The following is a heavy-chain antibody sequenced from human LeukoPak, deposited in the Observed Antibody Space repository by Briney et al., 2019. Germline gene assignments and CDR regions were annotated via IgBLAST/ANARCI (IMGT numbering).Heavy chain of an antibody. CDR3: ARDERYDSSGYPFDY. Sequence: GASVEVSCKASGYTFTGYYIHWVRQAPGQGLEWMGWINPNNYDTNYAQKFQGRVTMTSDTSITTAYMELSRLRSDDTAVYYCARDERYDSSGYPFDYWGQGTLVTVSS. CDR1: GYTFTGYY. D-gene: IGHD3-22*01. CDR2: INPNNYDT. V-gene: IGHV1-2*02. J-gene: IGHJ4*02.